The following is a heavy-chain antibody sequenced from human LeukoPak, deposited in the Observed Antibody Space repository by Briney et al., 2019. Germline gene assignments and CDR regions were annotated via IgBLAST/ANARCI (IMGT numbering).Heavy chain of an antibody. D-gene: IGHD5-24*01. V-gene: IGHV3-23*01. CDR2: ISDSGGST. J-gene: IGHJ4*02. Sequence: GGSLRLSCAASGFTFSSYAMTWVRQAPGQGLEWVSGISDSGGSTYYAGSVKGRLTISRDNSRNTLFLQMNSLRAEDTALYFCAKGGLRGYNAVFDYWGQGTLVTVSS. CDR3: AKGGLRGYNAVFDY. CDR1: GFTFSSYA.